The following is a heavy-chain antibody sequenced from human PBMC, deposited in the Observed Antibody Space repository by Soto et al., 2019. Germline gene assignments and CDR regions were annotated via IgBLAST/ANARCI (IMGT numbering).Heavy chain of an antibody. CDR1: GLIFSVYV. D-gene: IGHD1-26*01. J-gene: IGHJ4*02. CDR3: AKDRFGIVGPVDY. CDR2: ISGSGGNT. Sequence: GGSLRLSCASSGLIFSVYVMSWVLQAPGKGLECVACISGSGGNTFYADSVKGRFTISRDNSKNTLSLHMNSLRVDDTAVYFCAKDRFGIVGPVDYWGQGTLVTVSS. V-gene: IGHV3-23*01.